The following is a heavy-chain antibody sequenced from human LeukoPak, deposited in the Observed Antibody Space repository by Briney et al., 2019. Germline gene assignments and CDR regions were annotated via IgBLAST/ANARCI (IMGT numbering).Heavy chain of an antibody. Sequence: PGGSLRLSCAASGFTFSSYGMRWVRQAPGKGLEWVAFIRYDGSNKYYADSVKGRFTISRGNSKNTLYLQMNSLRAEDTAVYYCANLDWGWVLLGYWGQGTLVTVSS. CDR3: ANLDWGWVLLGY. D-gene: IGHD3/OR15-3a*01. J-gene: IGHJ4*02. V-gene: IGHV3-30*02. CDR2: IRYDGSNK. CDR1: GFTFSSYG.